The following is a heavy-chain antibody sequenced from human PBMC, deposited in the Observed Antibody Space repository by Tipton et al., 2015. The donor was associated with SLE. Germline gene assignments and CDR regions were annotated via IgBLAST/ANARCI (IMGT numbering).Heavy chain of an antibody. CDR3: ARKRLPDLDFDL. V-gene: IGHV4-31*03. J-gene: IGHJ2*01. CDR1: GGSISSGGYY. D-gene: IGHD3-16*01. Sequence: TLSLTCTVSGGSISSGGYYWSWIRQHPGKGLEWIGYIYYSGSTYYNPSLKSRVTISIDTSKNQSSLKLSSVTAADTAVYYCARKRLPDLDFDLWGRGTLATVSS. CDR2: IYYSGST.